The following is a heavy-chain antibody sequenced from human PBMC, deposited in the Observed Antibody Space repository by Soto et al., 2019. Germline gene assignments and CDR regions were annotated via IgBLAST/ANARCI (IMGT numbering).Heavy chain of an antibody. Sequence: PSETLSLTCTVSGGSISSYYWSWIRQPPGKGLEWIGYIYYSGSTNYNPSLKSRVTISVDTSKNQFSLKLSSVTAADTAVYYCARIPSIVVVPAAMVDYYYMDFWGKGTTVIVSS. V-gene: IGHV4-59*01. D-gene: IGHD2-2*01. CDR1: GGSISSYY. CDR2: IYYSGST. J-gene: IGHJ6*03. CDR3: ARIPSIVVVPAAMVDYYYMDF.